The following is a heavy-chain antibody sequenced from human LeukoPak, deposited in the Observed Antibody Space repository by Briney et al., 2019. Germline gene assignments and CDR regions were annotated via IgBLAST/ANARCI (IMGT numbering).Heavy chain of an antibody. D-gene: IGHD3-9*01. J-gene: IGHJ6*02. V-gene: IGHV3-30*04. CDR2: ISYDGSNK. Sequence: GGSLRLSCAASGFTFSSYAMHWVRQAPGKGLEWVAVISYDGSNKYYADSVKGRSTISRDNSKNTLYLQMNSLRAEDTAVYYCARRGEYYDILTGPGGMDVWGQGTTVTVSS. CDR3: ARRGEYYDILTGPGGMDV. CDR1: GFTFSSYA.